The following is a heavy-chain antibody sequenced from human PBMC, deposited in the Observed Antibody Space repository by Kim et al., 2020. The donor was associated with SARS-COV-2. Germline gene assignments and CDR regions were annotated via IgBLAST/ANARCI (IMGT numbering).Heavy chain of an antibody. D-gene: IGHD2-2*01. Sequence: GGSLRLSCAASGFTFSSYGMHWVRQAPGKGLEWVAVIWYDGSNKYYADSVKGRFTISRDNSKNTLYLQMNSLRAEDTAVYYCARDGSFTNYYYYYGMDVWGQGTTVTVSS. CDR3: ARDGSFTNYYYYYGMDV. CDR1: GFTFSSYG. V-gene: IGHV3-33*01. J-gene: IGHJ6*02. CDR2: IWYDGSNK.